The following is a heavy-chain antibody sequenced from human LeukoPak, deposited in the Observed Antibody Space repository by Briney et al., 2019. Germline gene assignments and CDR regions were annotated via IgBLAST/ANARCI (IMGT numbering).Heavy chain of an antibody. D-gene: IGHD2-15*01. CDR1: GFPFSSYA. J-gene: IGHJ6*02. V-gene: IGHV3-64D*09. Sequence: GGSLRLSCSASGFPFSSYAMHWVRQAPGKGLEYVSAISDSGGSTYYADSVKVRFTISRDNSKNTLYLQMSSLRAEDTAVYFCVRGYSFGPYGMDVWGQGTTVTVSS. CDR2: ISDSGGST. CDR3: VRGYSFGPYGMDV.